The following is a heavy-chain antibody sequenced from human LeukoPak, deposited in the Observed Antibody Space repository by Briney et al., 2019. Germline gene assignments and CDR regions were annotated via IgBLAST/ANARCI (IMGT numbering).Heavy chain of an antibody. CDR3: ARGAYYFDY. V-gene: IGHV3-66*01. CDR1: GFTVSSNY. Sequence: GGSLTLSCAASGFTVSSNYMSWVRQAPGKGLEWVSVLYSGDSIYYADPVQGRFTISRDNSKNTVYLQMNSLRGEDTAVYYCARGAYYFDYWGQGALVTVSS. CDR2: LYSGDSI. J-gene: IGHJ4*02.